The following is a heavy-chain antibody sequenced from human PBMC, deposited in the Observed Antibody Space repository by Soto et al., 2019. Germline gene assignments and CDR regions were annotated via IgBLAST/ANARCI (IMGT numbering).Heavy chain of an antibody. J-gene: IGHJ4*02. CDR1: GDSVSSNSAA. CDR3: AMGTGTFEY. V-gene: IGHV6-1*01. Sequence: SQTLSLTCAISGDSVSSNSAAWNWIRQSPSRGLEWLGRTYYRSKWYNDYAGSAKSRIIINLDTSKNQYSLQLNSVTPEDTAVYYCAMGTGTFEYWGQGILVTVSS. CDR2: TYYRSKWYN. D-gene: IGHD1-1*01.